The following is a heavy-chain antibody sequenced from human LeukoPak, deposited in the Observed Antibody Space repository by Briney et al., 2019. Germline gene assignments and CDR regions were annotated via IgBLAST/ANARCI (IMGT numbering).Heavy chain of an antibody. Sequence: GGSLRLSCAASGFTFSDYYMSWIRQAPGKGLEWVSYISSSGSTIYYADSVKGRFTISRDNAKNSLYLQMNSLRAEDTAVCYCAGGGGFGYSYGSGDGMDVWGQGTTVTVSS. CDR2: ISSSGSTI. J-gene: IGHJ6*02. V-gene: IGHV3-11*01. CDR1: GFTFSDYY. D-gene: IGHD5-18*01. CDR3: AGGGGFGYSYGSGDGMDV.